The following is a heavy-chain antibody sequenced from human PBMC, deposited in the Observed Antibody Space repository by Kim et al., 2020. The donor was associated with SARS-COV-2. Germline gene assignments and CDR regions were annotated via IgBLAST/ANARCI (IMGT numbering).Heavy chain of an antibody. Sequence: SVKVSCKASGGTFSSYAISWVRQAPGQGLEWMGRIIPILGIANYAQKFQGRVTITADKSTSTAYMELSSLRSEDTAVYYCARDLMDYYDSRWWFDPWGQGTLVTVSS. CDR1: GGTFSSYA. D-gene: IGHD3-22*01. J-gene: IGHJ5*02. CDR3: ARDLMDYYDSRWWFDP. CDR2: IIPILGIA. V-gene: IGHV1-69*04.